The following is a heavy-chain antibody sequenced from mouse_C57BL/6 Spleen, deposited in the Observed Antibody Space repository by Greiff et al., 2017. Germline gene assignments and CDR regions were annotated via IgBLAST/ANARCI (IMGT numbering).Heavy chain of an antibody. J-gene: IGHJ3*01. CDR2: ISDGGSYT. V-gene: IGHV5-4*01. Sequence: EVQLVESGGGLVKPGGSLKLSCAASGFTFSSYAMSWVRQTPEKRLEWVATISDGGSYTYYPDNVKGRFTISRDNAKNNLYLQMSHLKSEDTAMYYCARRKDYDVGAWFAYWGQGTLVTVSA. CDR1: GFTFSSYA. CDR3: ARRKDYDVGAWFAY. D-gene: IGHD2-4*01.